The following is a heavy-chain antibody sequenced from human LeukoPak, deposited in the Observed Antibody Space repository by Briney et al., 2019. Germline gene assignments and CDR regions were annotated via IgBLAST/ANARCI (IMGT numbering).Heavy chain of an antibody. Sequence: GGPLRLSCAASGFTFSSYWMSWVRRAPGKGLEWVANIKQDGSEKYYVDSVKGRFTISRDNAKNSLYLQMNSLRAEDTAVYYCAREGGLENKYYYYYYMDVWGKGTTVTVSS. CDR3: AREGGLENKYYYYYYMDV. CDR2: IKQDGSEK. D-gene: IGHD2/OR15-2a*01. CDR1: GFTFSSYW. J-gene: IGHJ6*03. V-gene: IGHV3-7*01.